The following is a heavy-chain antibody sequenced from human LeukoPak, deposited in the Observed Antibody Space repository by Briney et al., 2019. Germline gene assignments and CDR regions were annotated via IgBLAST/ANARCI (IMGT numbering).Heavy chain of an antibody. V-gene: IGHV4-39*01. D-gene: IGHD1-26*01. Sequence: SETLSLTCTVSGGSLSSSSSHWGWVRHPPGKGLEWIGSIYYSGSTYYNPSLKSRVTISVDTSKNQFSLKLSAVTAADTAVYYCARHIYSGSYYWFDPWGQGTLVTVSS. CDR2: IYYSGST. CDR1: GGSLSSSSSH. J-gene: IGHJ5*02. CDR3: ARHIYSGSYYWFDP.